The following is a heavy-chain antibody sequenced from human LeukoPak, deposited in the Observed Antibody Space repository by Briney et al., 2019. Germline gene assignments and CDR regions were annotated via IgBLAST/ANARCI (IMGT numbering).Heavy chain of an antibody. CDR1: GYTFTGYY. V-gene: IGHV1-2*02. D-gene: IGHD3-10*01. J-gene: IGHJ4*02. CDR3: ARDTTLVLLWFGELSEPFDY. Sequence: ASVRVSCKASGYTFTGYYMHWVRQAPGQGLEWMGWINPNSGGTNYAQKFQGRVTMTRDTSISTAYVELSRLRSDDTAVYYCARDTTLVLLWFGELSEPFDYWGREPWSPSPQ. CDR2: INPNSGGT.